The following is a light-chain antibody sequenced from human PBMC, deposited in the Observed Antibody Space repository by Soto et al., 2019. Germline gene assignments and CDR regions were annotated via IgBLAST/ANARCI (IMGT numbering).Light chain of an antibody. J-gene: IGLJ2*01. CDR3: VLYMGSCIGV. CDR1: SGSVSTSYY. CDR2: STN. V-gene: IGLV8-61*01. Sequence: QTVVTQEPSFSVSPGGTVTITCGLSSGSVSTSYYPSWYQQTPGQAPRTLIYSTNTRSSGVPARFSGSILGNKAALTITGAQADDESDYYCVLYMGSCIGVFGGRTKLTIL.